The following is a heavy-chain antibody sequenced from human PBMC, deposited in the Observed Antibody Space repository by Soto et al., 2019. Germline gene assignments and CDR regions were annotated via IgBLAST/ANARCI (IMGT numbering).Heavy chain of an antibody. Sequence: QVQLQESGPGLVKPSQTLSLTCTVSGGSISSGGYYWSWIRQHPGKGLEWIGYIYYSGSTYYDPYLKSRVTISVDKSKNQFSLKLISVTAADTAVYYCARAAHYSSPFRWFDPWGQGTLVTVSS. CDR3: ARAAHYSSPFRWFDP. CDR2: IYYSGST. CDR1: GGSISSGGYY. J-gene: IGHJ5*02. D-gene: IGHD6-13*01. V-gene: IGHV4-31*03.